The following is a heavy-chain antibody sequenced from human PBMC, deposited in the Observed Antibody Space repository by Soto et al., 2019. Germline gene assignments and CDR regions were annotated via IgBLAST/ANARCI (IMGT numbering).Heavy chain of an antibody. CDR3: AKKGLGSLTPYCNSGDCHYAFDI. D-gene: IGHD2-21*02. CDR1: GFTFSNYA. V-gene: IGHV3-23*01. CDR2: ISGGGDGT. Sequence: EVQLLESGGGLVQPGGSLRLSCAASGFTFSNYAMTWVRQAPGKGLERVSTISGGGDGTFYADSVKGRFTISRDNSRNTVYLQMNSLRAEDTAVYYCAKKGLGSLTPYCNSGDCHYAFDIWGQGTMVTVSS. J-gene: IGHJ3*02.